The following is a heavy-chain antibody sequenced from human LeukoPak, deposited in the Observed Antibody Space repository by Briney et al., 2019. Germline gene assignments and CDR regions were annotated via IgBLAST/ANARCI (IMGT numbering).Heavy chain of an antibody. CDR2: IYYSGST. Sequence: SETLSLTCTVSGGSVSSGSYYWSWIRQPPGKGLEWIGYIYYSGSTNYNPSLKSRVTISVDTSKNQFSLKLSSVTAADTAVYYCARAGATVDYWAREPWSPSPQ. J-gene: IGHJ4*02. CDR1: GGSVSSGSYY. CDR3: ARAGATVDY. V-gene: IGHV4-61*01.